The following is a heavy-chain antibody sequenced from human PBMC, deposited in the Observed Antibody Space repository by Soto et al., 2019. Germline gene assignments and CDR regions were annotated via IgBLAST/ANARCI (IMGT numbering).Heavy chain of an antibody. J-gene: IGHJ6*03. V-gene: IGHV4-59*12. Sequence: PSETLSLTCTVSGGSISNYDWSWIRQPPGKGLEWIGYFYYSGSTNYNPSLKSRISISVDTSKNQFSLKLSSVTAADTAVYYCARKVTVTPTRSYYYMDVWGKGTTVTVSS. D-gene: IGHD4-4*01. CDR1: GGSISNYD. CDR2: FYYSGST. CDR3: ARKVTVTPTRSYYYMDV.